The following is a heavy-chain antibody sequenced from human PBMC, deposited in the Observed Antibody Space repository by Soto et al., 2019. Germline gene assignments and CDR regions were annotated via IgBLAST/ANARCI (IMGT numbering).Heavy chain of an antibody. CDR3: ARPSYPSGDYGLYWYFDL. V-gene: IGHV3-33*01. J-gene: IGHJ2*01. D-gene: IGHD4-17*01. CDR2: IWYDGSNK. Sequence: GGSLRLSCAASGFTFSSYGMHWVRQAPGKGLEWVAVIWYDGSNKYYADSVKGRFTISRDNSKNTLYLQMNSLRAEDTAVYYCARPSYPSGDYGLYWYFDLWGRGTLVTVSS. CDR1: GFTFSSYG.